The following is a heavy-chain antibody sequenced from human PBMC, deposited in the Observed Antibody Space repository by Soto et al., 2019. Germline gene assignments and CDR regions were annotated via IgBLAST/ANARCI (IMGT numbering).Heavy chain of an antibody. CDR2: IYYNGNT. D-gene: IGHD1-1*01. CDR1: GGSISPYY. Sequence: SETLSLTCYVSGGSISPYYWSWIRQPPGKGLEWIGFIYYNGNTNYNPSLKSRVTISVVTSKNQFSLKLSSVTAADTAVYYCARQIWKSGTHSFDYWGQGTLVTVS. J-gene: IGHJ4*02. CDR3: ARQIWKSGTHSFDY. V-gene: IGHV4-59*01.